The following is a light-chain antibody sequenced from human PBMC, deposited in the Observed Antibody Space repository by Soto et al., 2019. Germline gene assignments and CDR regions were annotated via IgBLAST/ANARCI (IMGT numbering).Light chain of an antibody. CDR2: EVR. V-gene: IGLV2-14*01. J-gene: IGLJ2*01. CDR1: MRDVGAYNL. CDR3: CSYTSNSSFI. Sequence: QSALTQPASVSGSPGQSITISCAGTMRDVGAYNLVSWYQQHPGRAPQLIIYEVRNRPSGISFRFSGSKSGNTASLTISGLQAEDEADYYCCSYTSNSSFIFGGGTKLTVL.